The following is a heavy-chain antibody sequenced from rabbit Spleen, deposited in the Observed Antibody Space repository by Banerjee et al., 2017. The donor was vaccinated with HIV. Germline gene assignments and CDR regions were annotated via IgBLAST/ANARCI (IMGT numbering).Heavy chain of an antibody. D-gene: IGHD3-1*01. J-gene: IGHJ4*01. V-gene: IGHV1S45*01. Sequence: QELLVESGGDLVKPGASLTLTCKASVFDFSRSDWICWVRQAPGKGLEWIACIDIDSSGTTYYASWAKGRFTISKTSSTTVTLQMTSLTAADTATYFCARDRPGSDNFDLWGQGTLVTVS. CDR1: VFDFSRSDW. CDR3: ARDRPGSDNFDL. CDR2: IDIDSSGTT.